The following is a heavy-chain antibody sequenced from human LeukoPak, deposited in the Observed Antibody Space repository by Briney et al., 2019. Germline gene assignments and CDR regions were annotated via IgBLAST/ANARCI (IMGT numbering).Heavy chain of an antibody. J-gene: IGHJ4*02. CDR3: SRGDIDPY. V-gene: IGHV3-49*04. CDR1: GFSFGYYV. Sequence: GGSLRLTCAASGFSFGYYVMSWVRQAPGKGLEWVGLIRSTGFGASTQYAASVKGRFTISRDDSKSIAYLQMNSLKVEDTGVYYCSRGDIDPYWGRGTLVTVSS. CDR2: IRSTGFGAST.